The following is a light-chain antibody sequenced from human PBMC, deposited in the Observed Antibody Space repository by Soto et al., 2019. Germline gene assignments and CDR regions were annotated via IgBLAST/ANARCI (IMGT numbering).Light chain of an antibody. CDR3: LQATHFPWT. V-gene: IGKV2-24*01. CDR2: QIS. Sequence: DIVMTQTPLSSPVTLGQPASMSCKSSEGLLHSNGKTYLSWLQQRPGQPPRLLIYQISKRLPGVPDRFSGSGAGTEFTLKISRVEAEDVGVYYCLQATHFPWTFGQGTKVDIK. J-gene: IGKJ1*01. CDR1: EGLLHSNGKTY.